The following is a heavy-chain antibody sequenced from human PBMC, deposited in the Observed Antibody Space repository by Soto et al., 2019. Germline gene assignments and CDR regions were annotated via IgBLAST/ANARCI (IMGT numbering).Heavy chain of an antibody. V-gene: IGHV3-7*01. Sequence: GGSLRLSCAASGFTFSSYWMSWVRQAPGKGLEWVANIKQDGSEKYYVDSVKSRFTISRDNAKNSLYLQMNSLRAEDTAVYYCARAAGYCSGGSCYSSSSYDAFDIWGQGTMVTVSS. CDR1: GFTFSSYW. J-gene: IGHJ3*02. D-gene: IGHD2-15*01. CDR2: IKQDGSEK. CDR3: ARAAGYCSGGSCYSSSSYDAFDI.